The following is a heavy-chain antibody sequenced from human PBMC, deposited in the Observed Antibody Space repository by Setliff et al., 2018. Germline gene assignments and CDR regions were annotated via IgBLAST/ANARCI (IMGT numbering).Heavy chain of an antibody. V-gene: IGHV4-4*02. CDR2: IYHTGSA. CDR1: GGFFSSTNW. CDR3: VRERRTPSYSTSSGRTYQYNMDV. D-gene: IGHD2-21*01. J-gene: IGHJ6*03. Sequence: SETLSLTCAVSGGFFSSTNWWGWVRQSPGKGLEWIGEIYHTGSANYNPSLTGRVIISGDKSKNQFSLKLKSVTAADTALYYCVRERRTPSYSTSSGRTYQYNMDVWG.